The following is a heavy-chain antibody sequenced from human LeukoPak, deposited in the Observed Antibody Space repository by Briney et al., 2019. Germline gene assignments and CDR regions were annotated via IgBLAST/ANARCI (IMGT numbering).Heavy chain of an antibody. CDR1: GYTFTSYA. CDR3: ARDSGSGNNDY. CDR2: TSAGNGNT. V-gene: IGHV1-3*01. D-gene: IGHD1-26*01. J-gene: IGHJ4*02. Sequence: ASVKVSCKDSGYTFTSYAIHWVRQAPGQRLEWMGWTSAGNGNTKYSQNFQGRVTFISNTSATTAFMELSSLRSEDAAVYYCARDSGSGNNDYWGQGTLVTVSS.